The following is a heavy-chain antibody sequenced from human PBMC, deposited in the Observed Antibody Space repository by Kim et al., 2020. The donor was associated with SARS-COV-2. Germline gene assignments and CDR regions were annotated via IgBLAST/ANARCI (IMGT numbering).Heavy chain of an antibody. D-gene: IGHD6-19*01. Sequence: ADSGKGRFTISRDNSKNTLYLQMNSLRAEDTAVYYCAKLAVAGKGGYFDLWGRGTLVTVSS. CDR3: AKLAVAGKGGYFDL. V-gene: IGHV3-30*02. J-gene: IGHJ2*01.